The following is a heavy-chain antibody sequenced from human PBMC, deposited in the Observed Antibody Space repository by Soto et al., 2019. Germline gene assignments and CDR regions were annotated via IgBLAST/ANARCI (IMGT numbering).Heavy chain of an antibody. Sequence: EVQLVESGGGLVKPGGSLRLSCAASGFTFSNAWMNWVRQAPGKGLEWVGRIKSKTDGGTTDYAAPVKGRFTISRDDSKNTLYLQMNSLKTEDTAVYYCITKENYDFWSGYYAKDYWGQGTLVTVSS. CDR2: IKSKTDGGTT. J-gene: IGHJ4*02. CDR1: GFTFSNAW. V-gene: IGHV3-15*07. CDR3: ITKENYDFWSGYYAKDY. D-gene: IGHD3-3*01.